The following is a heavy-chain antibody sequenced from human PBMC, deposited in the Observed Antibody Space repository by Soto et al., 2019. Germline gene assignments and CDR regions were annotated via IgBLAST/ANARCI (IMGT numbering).Heavy chain of an antibody. Sequence: EVQLVESGGGLVKPGGSLRLSCAASGFTFSNAWMSWVRQAPGKGLEWVGRIKSKTDGGTTDYAAPVEGRFTISRDDSKNTLYLQMNSLKTEDTAVYYCTTGTLGYCSSTSCSPFDYWGQGTLVTVSS. CDR2: IKSKTDGGTT. CDR3: TTGTLGYCSSTSCSPFDY. CDR1: GFTFSNAW. V-gene: IGHV3-15*01. J-gene: IGHJ4*02. D-gene: IGHD2-2*01.